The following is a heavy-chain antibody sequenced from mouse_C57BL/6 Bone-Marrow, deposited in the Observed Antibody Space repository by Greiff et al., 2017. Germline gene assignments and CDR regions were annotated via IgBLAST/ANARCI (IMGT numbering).Heavy chain of an antibody. CDR3: AGGAHYDCGPYAY. CDR1: GYSITSDY. V-gene: IGHV3-8*01. Sequence: EVKLQESGPGLAKPSQTLSLTCSVTGYSITSDYWNWIRKFPGNKLEYMGYISYSGSTYYNPSLKSRISITGDTSKNPYYLHLNSVTTEDTATYYCAGGAHYDCGPYAYWGQGTLVTVSA. D-gene: IGHD2-4*01. J-gene: IGHJ3*01. CDR2: ISYSGST.